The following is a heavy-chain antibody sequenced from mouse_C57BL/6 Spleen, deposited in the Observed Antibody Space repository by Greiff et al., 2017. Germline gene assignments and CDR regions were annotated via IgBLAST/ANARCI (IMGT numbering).Heavy chain of an antibody. V-gene: IGHV1-66*01. CDR2: IYPGSGNT. CDR1: GYSFTSYY. Sequence: QVHVKQSGPELVKPGASVKISCKASGYSFTSYYIHWVKQRPGQGLEWIGWIYPGSGNTKYNEKFKGKATLTADTSSSTAYMQLSSLTSEDSAVYYCAKWESYSNYEDYWGQGTTLTVSS. J-gene: IGHJ2*01. CDR3: AKWESYSNYEDY. D-gene: IGHD2-5*01.